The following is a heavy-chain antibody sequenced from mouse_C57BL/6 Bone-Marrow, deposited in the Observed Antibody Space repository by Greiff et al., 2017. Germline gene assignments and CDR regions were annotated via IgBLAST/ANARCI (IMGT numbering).Heavy chain of an antibody. CDR3: ARGWLLRAMDY. CDR2: IYPGDGDT. V-gene: IGHV1-82*01. CDR1: GYAFSSSW. J-gene: IGHJ4*01. Sequence: QVQLQQSGPELVKPGASVKISCKASGYAFSSSWMNWVKQRPGKGLEWIGRIYPGDGDTNYNGKFKGKATLTADKSSSTAYMQLSSLTSEDSAVYFCARGWLLRAMDYWGQGTSVTVSS. D-gene: IGHD2-3*01.